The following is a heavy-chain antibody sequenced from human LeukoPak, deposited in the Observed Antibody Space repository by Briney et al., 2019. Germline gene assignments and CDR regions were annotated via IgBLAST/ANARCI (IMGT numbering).Heavy chain of an antibody. J-gene: IGHJ4*02. CDR1: GFTFSSFG. D-gene: IGHD3-9*01. Sequence: PGGSLRLSCAASGFTFSSFGMHWVRQAPGKGLEWVGIISSDGINKYYADFVQGRFTLSRDNSRGTLSLEMNSLREDDTAVYYCARGTISFDFDDWGQGTLVTVSS. CDR3: ARGTISFDFDD. V-gene: IGHV3-30*03. CDR2: ISSDGINK.